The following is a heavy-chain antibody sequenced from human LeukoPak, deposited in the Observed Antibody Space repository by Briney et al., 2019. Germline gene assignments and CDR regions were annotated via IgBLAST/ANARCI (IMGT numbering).Heavy chain of an antibody. D-gene: IGHD6-13*01. V-gene: IGHV3-30*18. CDR2: ISYDGGKK. CDR3: AKDHKIIAATGTFDY. J-gene: IGHJ4*02. CDR1: GFTFSSYG. Sequence: GGSLRLSCAASGFTFSSYGMHWVRQAPGKGLAWVAVISYDGGKKYYADSVRGRFTISRDGSKNTLYLQMNSLRAEDTAVYYCAKDHKIIAATGTFDYWGQGTLVIVSS.